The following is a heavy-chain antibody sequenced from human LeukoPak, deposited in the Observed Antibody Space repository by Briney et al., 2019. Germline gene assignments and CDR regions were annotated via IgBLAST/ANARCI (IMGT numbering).Heavy chain of an antibody. J-gene: IGHJ4*02. CDR2: INHSGST. CDR1: GRSFSGYY. CDR3: ARAYGSGSYITY. D-gene: IGHD3-10*01. Sequence: SETLSLTCAAYGRSFSGYYWSWIRQPPGKGLEWIGEINHSGSTNYKPSLKSRVTISVDTSKNQFSLKLSSVTAADTAVYYCARAYGSGSYITYWGQGTLVTVSS. V-gene: IGHV4-34*01.